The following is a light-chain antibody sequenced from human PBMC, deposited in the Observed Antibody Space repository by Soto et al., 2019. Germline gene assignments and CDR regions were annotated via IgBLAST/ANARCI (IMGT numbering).Light chain of an antibody. Sequence: QSALTQPTAVSGSPGQSITIYCTGSGDEIGAYDYVSWYQQQPCKAPRILSYGVRNRPPGISSRFSASKSAPTASLTISGIRAEDAADSYCSSFTTTRFYVFGPGTKVPVL. CDR2: GVR. CDR3: SSFTTTRFYV. J-gene: IGLJ1*01. CDR1: GDEIGAYDY. V-gene: IGLV2-14*01.